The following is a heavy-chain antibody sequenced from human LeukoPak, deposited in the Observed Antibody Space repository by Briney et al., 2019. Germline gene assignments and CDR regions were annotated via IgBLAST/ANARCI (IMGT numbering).Heavy chain of an antibody. CDR3: ARDPGLPRRRGALKEDY. Sequence: GASVKVSCKASGYTFTSYYMHWVRQAPGQGLEWMGRIIPILGIANYAQKFQGRVTITADKSTSTAYMELSSLRSEDTAVYYCARDPGLPRRRGALKEDYWGQGTLVTVSS. J-gene: IGHJ4*02. CDR1: GYTFTSYY. V-gene: IGHV1-69*04. CDR2: IIPILGIA.